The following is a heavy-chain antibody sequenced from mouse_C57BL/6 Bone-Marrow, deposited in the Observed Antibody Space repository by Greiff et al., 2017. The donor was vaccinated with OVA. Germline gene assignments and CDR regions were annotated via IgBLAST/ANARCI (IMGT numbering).Heavy chain of an antibody. CDR1: GYTFTSYW. CDR3: ARKTAQATPFDY. J-gene: IGHJ2*01. D-gene: IGHD3-2*02. Sequence: QVQLQQSGAELVKPGASVKMSCKASGYTFTSYWITWVKQRPGQGLEWIGDIYPGSGSTNYNEKFKSKATLTVDTSSSTAYMQLSSLTSEDSAVYYCARKTAQATPFDYWGQGTTLTVSS. V-gene: IGHV1-55*01. CDR2: IYPGSGST.